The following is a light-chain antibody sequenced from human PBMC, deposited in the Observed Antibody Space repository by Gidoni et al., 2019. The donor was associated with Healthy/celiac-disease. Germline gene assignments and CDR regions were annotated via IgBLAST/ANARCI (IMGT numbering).Light chain of an antibody. CDR2: DAS. J-gene: IGKJ4*01. V-gene: IGKV3-11*01. CDR3: QQRSNWPPL. Sequence: EIVLTQSPATRSLPPGERATLACRASQIVSSYLAWYQQKPGQVPRLLFYDASNRATGIPARFSGSGSGTDFTLTISSLEPEDFAVYYCQQRSNWPPLFGAGTKVEIK. CDR1: QIVSSY.